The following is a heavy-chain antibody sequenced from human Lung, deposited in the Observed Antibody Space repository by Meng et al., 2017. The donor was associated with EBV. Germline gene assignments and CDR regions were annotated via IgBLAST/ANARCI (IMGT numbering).Heavy chain of an antibody. J-gene: IGHJ4*02. D-gene: IGHD6-13*01. Sequence: EVQLLESGGGLVQPGGSLRLSCAASGFTFSSYAMNWVRQAPGKGLEWVSGLSNSGGSTYYADSVKGRFTISRDNSKNTLYLQMNSLRAEDTAVYYCAKGYSRNWEDWGQGTRVTVSS. CDR3: AKGYSRNWED. V-gene: IGHV3-23*01. CDR2: LSNSGGST. CDR1: GFTFSSYA.